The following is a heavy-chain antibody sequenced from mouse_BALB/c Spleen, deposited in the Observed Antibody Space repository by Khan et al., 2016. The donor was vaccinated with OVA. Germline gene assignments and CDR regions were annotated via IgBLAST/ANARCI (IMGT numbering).Heavy chain of an antibody. CDR2: ISPSSGYT. CDR1: GYTFTSYT. D-gene: IGHD2-14*01. J-gene: IGHJ3*01. Sequence: QVQLQQSRAELARPGASVKMSCKASGYTFTSYTMHWVKQRPGQGLEWIGYISPSSGYTNYNQKFKDKATLTADKSSSTAYMQLSSLTSEDSAVYYCAREGAYYRSDGWFAYWGQGTLVTVAA. CDR3: AREGAYYRSDGWFAY. V-gene: IGHV1-4*01.